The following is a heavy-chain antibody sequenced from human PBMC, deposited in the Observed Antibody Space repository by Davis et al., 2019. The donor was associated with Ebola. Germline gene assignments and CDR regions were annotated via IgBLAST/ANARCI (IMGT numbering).Heavy chain of an antibody. Sequence: PGGSLRLSCAASGFTFSSYWMSWVRQAPGKGLEWVANIKQDGSEKYYVDSVKGRFTISRDNARDSLYLQMDSLRVEDTAIYYCARDAFSLSRYDTEDHWGQGTLVTVSS. J-gene: IGHJ4*02. CDR3: ARDAFSLSRYDTEDH. D-gene: IGHD3-9*01. CDR1: GFTFSSYW. CDR2: IKQDGSEK. V-gene: IGHV3-7*01.